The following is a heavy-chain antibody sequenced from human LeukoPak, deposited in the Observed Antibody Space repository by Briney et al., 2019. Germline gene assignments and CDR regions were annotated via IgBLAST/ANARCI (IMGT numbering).Heavy chain of an antibody. CDR3: ARVGGAARSAYYFDY. V-gene: IGHV3-48*01. CDR1: GFTFSSYS. Sequence: GGSLRLSCAASGFTFSSYSMNWVRQAPGKGLEWVSYISSSSSTIYYADSVKGRFTISRDNAKNSLYLQMNSLRAEDTAVYYCARVGGAARSAYYFDYWGQGTLVTVSS. D-gene: IGHD6-6*01. CDR2: ISSSSSTI. J-gene: IGHJ4*02.